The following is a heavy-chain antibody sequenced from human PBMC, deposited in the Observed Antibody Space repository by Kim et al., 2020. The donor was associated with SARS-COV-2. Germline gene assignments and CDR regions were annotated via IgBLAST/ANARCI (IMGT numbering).Heavy chain of an antibody. CDR3: ARDPRDGYNYYFDY. Sequence: SETLSLTCTVSGGSISSYYWSWIRQPAGKGLEWIGRIYTSGSTNYNPSLKSRVTMSVDTSKNQFSLKLSSVTAADTAVYYCARDPRDGYNYYFDYWGQGTLVTVSS. J-gene: IGHJ4*02. CDR2: IYTSGST. CDR1: GGSISSYY. D-gene: IGHD5-12*01. V-gene: IGHV4-4*07.